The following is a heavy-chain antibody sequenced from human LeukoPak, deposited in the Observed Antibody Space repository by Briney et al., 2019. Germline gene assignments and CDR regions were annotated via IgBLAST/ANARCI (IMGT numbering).Heavy chain of an antibody. J-gene: IGHJ3*02. CDR3: ARDRVEMATILGGVQGDAFDI. D-gene: IGHD5-24*01. V-gene: IGHV1-2*02. CDR1: GYTFTGYY. CDR2: INPNSGGT. Sequence: ASVKVSCKASGYTFTGYYMHWVRQAPGQGLEWMGWINPNSGGTNYAQKFQGRVTMTRDTSISTACMELSRLRSDDTAVYYCARDRVEMATILGGVQGDAFDIWGQGTMITVSS.